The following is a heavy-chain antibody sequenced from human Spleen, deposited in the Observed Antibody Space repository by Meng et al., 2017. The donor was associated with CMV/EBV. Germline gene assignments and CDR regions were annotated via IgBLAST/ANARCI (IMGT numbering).Heavy chain of an antibody. V-gene: IGHV3-23*01. Sequence: ASEFTSRNESMTQVGQGPGKGQSCVSTIHPRADDDAAYYEDSVKSRFSISRDNSKNTLYLEMNGLRVEDTAVYYCASPSRVGIFGNYWGQGTLVTVSS. CDR1: EFTSRNES. D-gene: IGHD3-3*01. J-gene: IGHJ4*02. CDR3: ASPSRVGIFGNY. CDR2: IHPRADDDAA.